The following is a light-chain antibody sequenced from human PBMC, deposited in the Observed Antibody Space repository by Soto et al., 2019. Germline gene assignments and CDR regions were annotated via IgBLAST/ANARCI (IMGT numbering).Light chain of an antibody. CDR1: QSVSSSY. V-gene: IGKV3-20*01. CDR3: QQYGSSPPLLT. Sequence: EIVLTQSPGTLSLSPGERATLSCRASQSVSSSYLAWYQQKPGQAPRLLIYGASSRATGTPDRFSGSGSGTDFTLTISRLEPEDFAVYYCQQYGSSPPLLTFGPGTKVDIK. CDR2: GAS. J-gene: IGKJ3*01.